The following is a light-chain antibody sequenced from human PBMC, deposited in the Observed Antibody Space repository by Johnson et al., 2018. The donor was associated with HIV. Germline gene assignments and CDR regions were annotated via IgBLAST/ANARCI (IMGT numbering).Light chain of an antibody. CDR2: DNN. V-gene: IGLV1-51*01. CDR3: GTWDSSLSASF. CDR1: SSNIGNNY. J-gene: IGLJ1*01. Sequence: QSVLKQPPSVSAAPGQKVTISCSGSSSNIGNNYVSWYQQLPGTAPKLLIYDNNKRPSGIPDRFSGSKSGTSATLGITGLQTGDEADYYCGTWDSSLSASFFGTGTKVTVL.